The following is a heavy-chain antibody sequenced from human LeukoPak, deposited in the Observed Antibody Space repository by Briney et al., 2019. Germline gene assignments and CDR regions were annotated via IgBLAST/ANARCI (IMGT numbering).Heavy chain of an antibody. D-gene: IGHD1-26*01. V-gene: IGHV4-30-4*01. J-gene: IGHJ4*02. CDR3: ARHAGNFDY. CDR1: GGALSSGDYS. CDR2: IDYSGST. Sequence: SETLSLTCTVSGGALSSGDYSWSWIRQPPGKGLEWIGYIDYSGSTYYNPSLKSRVTISVDTSKNQFSLKLSSVTAADTAVYYCARHAGNFDYWGQGTLVTVSS.